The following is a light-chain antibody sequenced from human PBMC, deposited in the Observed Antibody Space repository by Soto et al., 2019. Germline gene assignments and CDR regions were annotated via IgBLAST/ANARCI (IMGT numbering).Light chain of an antibody. CDR3: CSYAGSYIYV. Sequence: QSVLTQPRSVSGSPGQSVTISCTGTSSDVGGYNYVSWYQQHPGKAPKLMIYDVSKRPSGVPDRFSSSKSGNTASLTISGLQAEDGVDYYCCSYAGSYIYVFGTGKKVT. J-gene: IGLJ1*01. CDR2: DVS. V-gene: IGLV2-11*01. CDR1: SSDVGGYNY.